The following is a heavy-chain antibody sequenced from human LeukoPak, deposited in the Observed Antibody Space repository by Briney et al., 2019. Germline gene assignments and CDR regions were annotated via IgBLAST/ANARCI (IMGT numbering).Heavy chain of an antibody. CDR1: GYTFTSYG. V-gene: IGHV1-18*01. J-gene: IGHJ3*02. CDR3: ARDVSETSGSYRHAFDI. Sequence: ASVKVSCKASGYTFTSYGISWVRQAPGQGLEWMGWISAYNGNTNYAQKLQGRVTMTTDTSTSTAYMELRSLRSDDTAVYYCARDVSETSGSYRHAFDIWGQGTMVTVSS. CDR2: ISAYNGNT. D-gene: IGHD1-26*01.